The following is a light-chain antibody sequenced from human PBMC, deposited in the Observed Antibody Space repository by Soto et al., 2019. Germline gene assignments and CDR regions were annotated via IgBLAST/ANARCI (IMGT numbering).Light chain of an antibody. Sequence: EVVMTQSPATVSVSPGEGVTLSCRASQTISNDLAWYQQKPGQAPRLLIYGASTRPTGVPARFSGGGSGTEFTLTIISLQSEDFAFYYCQQNNKWPPVTFGGGTKVEIK. V-gene: IGKV3-15*01. J-gene: IGKJ4*01. CDR2: GAS. CDR3: QQNNKWPPVT. CDR1: QTISND.